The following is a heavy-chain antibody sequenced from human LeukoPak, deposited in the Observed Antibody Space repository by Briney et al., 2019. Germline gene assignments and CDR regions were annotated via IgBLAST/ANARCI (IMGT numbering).Heavy chain of an antibody. J-gene: IGHJ5*02. CDR2: IYGRGGS. Sequence: PSETLSLTCTVSGDSISSGSYYWSWIWQPAGKGLEWIGRIYGRGGSNYNPSLKSRVTISVDTSKNQFSLKLSSVTAADTAVYYCARDFGVTYYDFWSGLFNWFDPWGQGTLVTVSS. V-gene: IGHV4-61*02. CDR1: GDSISSGSYY. CDR3: ARDFGVTYYDFWSGLFNWFDP. D-gene: IGHD3-3*01.